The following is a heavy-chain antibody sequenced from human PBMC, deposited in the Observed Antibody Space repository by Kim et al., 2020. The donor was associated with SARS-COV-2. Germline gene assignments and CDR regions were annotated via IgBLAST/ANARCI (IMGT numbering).Heavy chain of an antibody. V-gene: IGHV1-18*01. J-gene: IGHJ4*02. CDR3: ARSEGGYFDY. Sequence: TNYAQKLQGRVTMTTDTSTSTAYMELRRLRSDDTAVYYCARSEGGYFDYWGQGTLVTVSS. CDR2: T.